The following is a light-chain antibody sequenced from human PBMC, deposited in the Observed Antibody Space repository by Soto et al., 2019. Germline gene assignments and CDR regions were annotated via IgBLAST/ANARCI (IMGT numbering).Light chain of an antibody. CDR2: GAS. Sequence: IVRTQSPATLSVSPGERYTLSCMASQSVSSNLAWYQQKPGQAPRLLIYGASTRATGITARFSGSGSGTEFTLTINSLQSEDFAVYYCQQYNNWPRTFGQGTKVEIK. CDR1: QSVSSN. V-gene: IGKV3-15*01. J-gene: IGKJ1*01. CDR3: QQYNNWPRT.